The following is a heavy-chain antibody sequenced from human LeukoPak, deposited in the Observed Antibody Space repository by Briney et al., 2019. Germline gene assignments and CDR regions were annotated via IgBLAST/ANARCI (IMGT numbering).Heavy chain of an antibody. CDR3: ARTYPGYSYGDY. Sequence: ASVKVSRKASGYTFISYDINWVRQATGQGLEWMGWMNPNSGNTGYAQKFQGRVTMTRNTSISTAYMELSSLRSEDTAVYYCARTYPGYSYGDYWGQGTLVTVSS. V-gene: IGHV1-8*01. D-gene: IGHD5-18*01. CDR1: GYTFISYD. CDR2: MNPNSGNT. J-gene: IGHJ4*02.